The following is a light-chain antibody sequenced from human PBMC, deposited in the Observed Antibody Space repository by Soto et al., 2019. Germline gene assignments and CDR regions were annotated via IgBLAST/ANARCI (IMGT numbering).Light chain of an antibody. CDR2: AAS. J-gene: IGKJ4*01. V-gene: IGKV1-39*01. CDR3: QKSNSTPLN. Sequence: MEIDHSPSSLSVSIADRDTSTIVASQPISSALTWYQQKPGKAPKLLIYAASSLQSGVPSRFSGSGSGTDFTLTISSLQPEDFATYYCQKSNSTPLNFGGGTKVDIK. CDR1: QPISSA.